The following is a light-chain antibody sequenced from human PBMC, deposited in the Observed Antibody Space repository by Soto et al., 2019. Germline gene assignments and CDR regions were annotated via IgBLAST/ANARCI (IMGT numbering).Light chain of an antibody. V-gene: IGKV3-20*01. CDR1: QSVSSDY. CDR3: QQYGTSAPIT. CDR2: GAS. J-gene: IGKJ5*01. Sequence: EIVLTQSPGTLSLSPGDRATLSCRASQSVSSDYLAWYQQKPGQAPSLLIYGASSRATGIPERFSGSGSGTDVTLTISRLEPEDFGMYYCQQYGTSAPITFGQGTRVEIE.